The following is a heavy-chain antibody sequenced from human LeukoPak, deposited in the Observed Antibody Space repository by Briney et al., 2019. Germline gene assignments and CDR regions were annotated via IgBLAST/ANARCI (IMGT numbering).Heavy chain of an antibody. J-gene: IGHJ6*04. CDR2: INSSSSYI. CDR1: GFTFSSYS. V-gene: IGHV3-21*01. D-gene: IGHD2-2*01. Sequence: GGSLRLSCAASGFTFSSYSMNWVRQAPGKGLEWVSSINSSSSYIYYADSVKGRFTISRDNAKNSLYLQMNSLRAEDTAVYYCAWYCSSTSCTWYYGMDVWGKGTTVTVSS. CDR3: AWYCSSTSCTWYYGMDV.